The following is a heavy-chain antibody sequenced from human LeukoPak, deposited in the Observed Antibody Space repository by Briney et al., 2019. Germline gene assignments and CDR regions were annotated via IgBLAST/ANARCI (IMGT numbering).Heavy chain of an antibody. V-gene: IGHV4-31*03. D-gene: IGHD6-19*01. CDR3: ARRGSGRNWFDP. Sequence: TSETLSLTCTVSGGSISSGGYYWSWIRQHPGKGLEWIGYIYYSGSTYYNPSLKSRVTISVDTSKNQFSLKLSSVTAADTAVYYCARRGSGRNWFDPWGQGTLVTVSS. J-gene: IGHJ5*02. CDR2: IYYSGST. CDR1: GGSISSGGYY.